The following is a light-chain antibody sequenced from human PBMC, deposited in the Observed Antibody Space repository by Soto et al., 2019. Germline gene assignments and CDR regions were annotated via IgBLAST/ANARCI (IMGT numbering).Light chain of an antibody. Sequence: QLVLTQSSSESASLGSSVKLSCTLSSGHSSYIIAWHQQQPGKAPRYLMKLEGSGSYNKGSGVPDRFSGSSSGADRYLTISNLQFEDEADYYCETWDSNTRVFGGGTKLTVL. CDR3: ETWDSNTRV. V-gene: IGLV4-60*02. J-gene: IGLJ2*01. CDR2: LEGSGSY. CDR1: SGHSSYI.